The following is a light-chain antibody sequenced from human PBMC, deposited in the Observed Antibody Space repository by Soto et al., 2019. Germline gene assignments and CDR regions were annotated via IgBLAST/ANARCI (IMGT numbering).Light chain of an antibody. CDR2: LGS. Sequence: DIVMTQSPLSLSVIPGESASISCRSSKSLLHNNGYKYLDWYVQKPGQSPQLVIYLGSNRASGVPDRFSGSRSGTDFTLKISRVEADDVGVYYCMQTPQIPQFGQGTRLEIK. V-gene: IGKV2-28*01. CDR3: MQTPQIPQ. CDR1: KSLLHNNGYKY. J-gene: IGKJ5*01.